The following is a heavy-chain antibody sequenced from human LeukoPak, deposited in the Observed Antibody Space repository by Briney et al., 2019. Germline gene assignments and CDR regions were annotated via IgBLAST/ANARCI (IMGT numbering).Heavy chain of an antibody. J-gene: IGHJ6*02. D-gene: IGHD4-11*01. Sequence: PSETLSLTCTVSGGSVSSRTYYWSWIRQPPGKGLEWIGYIYYSGSTNYNPSLKSRVTISVDTSKNQFSLKLSSVTAADTAVYYCARFPDYSESYYYGMDVWGQGTTVTVSS. CDR2: IYYSGST. V-gene: IGHV4-61*01. CDR3: ARFPDYSESYYYGMDV. CDR1: GGSVSSRTYY.